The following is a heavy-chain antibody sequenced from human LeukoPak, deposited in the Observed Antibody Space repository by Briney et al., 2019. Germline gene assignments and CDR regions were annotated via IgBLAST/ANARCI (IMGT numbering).Heavy chain of an antibody. Sequence: GASVKVSCKASGYTFTGYYMHWVRQAPGQGLKWMGWINPNSGGTNYAQKFQGRVTMTRDTSINTAYMELSGLRSDDTAVYYCARDLRGLGDYFGYWGQGTLVTVSS. CDR3: ARDLRGLGDYFGY. D-gene: IGHD3-10*01. CDR1: GYTFTGYY. V-gene: IGHV1-2*02. J-gene: IGHJ4*02. CDR2: INPNSGGT.